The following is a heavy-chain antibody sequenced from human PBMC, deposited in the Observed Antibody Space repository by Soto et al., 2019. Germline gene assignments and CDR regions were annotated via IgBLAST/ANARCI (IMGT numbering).Heavy chain of an antibody. D-gene: IGHD3-3*01. Sequence: PGGSLRLSCTASNFVFSVYSLHWVRPAPGKGLEWVALISYDGGNKYYADSVKGRFTISRDNSKNTLYLQMNSLRREDTAVYYCARDKDQYDFWGGTLDSWGQGTLVTVSS. V-gene: IGHV3-30-3*01. CDR2: ISYDGGNK. J-gene: IGHJ4*02. CDR3: ARDKDQYDFWGGTLDS. CDR1: NFVFSVYS.